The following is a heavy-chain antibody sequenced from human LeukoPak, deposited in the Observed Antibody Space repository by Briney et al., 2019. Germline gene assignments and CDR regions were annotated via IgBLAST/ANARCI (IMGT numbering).Heavy chain of an antibody. CDR2: INHSGST. CDR1: GWTCSGYY. J-gene: IGHJ6*03. Sequence: PSENLSLNCAVYGWTCSGYYWSWIRTPPGKGLKWIGEINHSGSTNYNPSLKSRVTISVDTSKNQFSLKLSSVTAADTAVYYCARGGDYGDYAGDYYYYMDVWGKGTTVTVSS. V-gene: IGHV4-34*01. D-gene: IGHD4-17*01. CDR3: ARGGDYGDYAGDYYYYMDV.